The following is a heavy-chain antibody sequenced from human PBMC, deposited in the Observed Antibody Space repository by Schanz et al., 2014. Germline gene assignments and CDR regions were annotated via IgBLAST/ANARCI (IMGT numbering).Heavy chain of an antibody. CDR2: IRSRAFGATR. Sequence: EQVLESGGGFVQPGGSLRLSCAASGFTLGDYAVSWVRQAPGKGPEWVGFIRSRAFGATREYAASVKGRFTISRDDSKSIAYLQMNSLKTEDTAVYYCTRDPLVQDNAFDIWGQGTMVTVSS. D-gene: IGHD6-13*01. V-gene: IGHV3-49*04. CDR3: TRDPLVQDNAFDI. J-gene: IGHJ3*02. CDR1: GFTLGDYA.